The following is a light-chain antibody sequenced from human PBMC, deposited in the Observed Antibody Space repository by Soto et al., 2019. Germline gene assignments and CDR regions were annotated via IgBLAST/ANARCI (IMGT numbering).Light chain of an antibody. CDR3: QQYGSSPRT. V-gene: IGKV3-20*01. Sequence: EIVLTQSPGTLSLSPGERATLSCRASQSVDSSFLAWYQQKPGQSPRLLLYATSSRGAGIPDRFSASGSGTDFTLTISRLEPEDFAVYYCQQYGSSPRTFGQGTKVEIK. J-gene: IGKJ1*01. CDR1: QSVDSSF. CDR2: ATS.